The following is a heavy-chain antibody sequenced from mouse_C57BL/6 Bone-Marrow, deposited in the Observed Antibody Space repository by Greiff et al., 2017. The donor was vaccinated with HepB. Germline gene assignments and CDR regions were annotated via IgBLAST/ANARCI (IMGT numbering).Heavy chain of an antibody. Sequence: VQLVESGGDLVKPGGSLKLSCAASGFTFSSYGMSWVRQTPDKRLEWVATISSGGSYTYYPDSVKGRFTISRDNAKNTLYLQMSSLKSEDTAMYYCARQRITTVVATDYFDYWGQGTTLTVSS. V-gene: IGHV5-6*01. CDR3: ARQRITTVVATDYFDY. D-gene: IGHD1-1*01. CDR2: ISSGGSYT. J-gene: IGHJ2*01. CDR1: GFTFSSYG.